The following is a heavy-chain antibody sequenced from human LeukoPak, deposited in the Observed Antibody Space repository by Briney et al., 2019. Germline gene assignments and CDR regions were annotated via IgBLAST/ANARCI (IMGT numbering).Heavy chain of an antibody. CDR1: GGSISSSNW. V-gene: IGHV4-4*02. J-gene: IGHJ4*02. CDR2: IYHSGST. D-gene: IGHD3-10*01. Sequence: SGTLSLTCDVSGGSISSSNWWSWVRQPPGKGLEWIGEIYHSGSTNYNPSLKSRVTISVDKSKNQFSLKLGSVTAADTAVYYCAREVSRGSGSYPFDYWGQGTLVTVSS. CDR3: AREVSRGSGSYPFDY.